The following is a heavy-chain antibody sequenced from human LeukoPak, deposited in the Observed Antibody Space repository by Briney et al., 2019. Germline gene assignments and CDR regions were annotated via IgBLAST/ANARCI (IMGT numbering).Heavy chain of an antibody. D-gene: IGHD1-20*01. CDR1: GFTFSDYY. CDR3: ARASANNWNDEDY. CDR2: ISSSGSTI. V-gene: IGHV3-11*04. J-gene: IGHJ4*02. Sequence: GGSLRLSCAASGFTFSDYYMSWIRQAPGKGLEWVSYISSSGSTIYYADSVKGRFTVSRDNAKNSLYLQMNSLGAEDTAVYYCARASANNWNDEDYWGQGTLVTVSS.